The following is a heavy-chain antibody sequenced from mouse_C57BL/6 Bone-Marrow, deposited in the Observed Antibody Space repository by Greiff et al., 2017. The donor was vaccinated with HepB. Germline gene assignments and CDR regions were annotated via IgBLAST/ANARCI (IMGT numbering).Heavy chain of an antibody. CDR1: GYAFSSSW. CDR2: IYPGDGDT. Sequence: VQLQQSGPELVKPGASVKISCKASGYAFSSSWMNWVKQRTGKGLEWIGRIYPGDGDTNYNGKLKGKATLTADKSTSTAYMQLSSLTSEDSAVYFSASNSSDSPYYFHFWGQGPTLTVSS. D-gene: IGHD3-2*02. J-gene: IGHJ2*01. V-gene: IGHV1-82*01. CDR3: ASNSSDSPYYFHF.